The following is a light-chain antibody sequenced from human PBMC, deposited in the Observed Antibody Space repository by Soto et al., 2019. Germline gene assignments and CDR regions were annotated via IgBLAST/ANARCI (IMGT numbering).Light chain of an antibody. V-gene: IGKV3-11*01. CDR1: QSVDTY. Sequence: ATGACRVSQSVDTYLVWYQQKPGQAPRLLIFGASNRASGIPATFSVIVSGTAFTHTIRRLGHADFAAFHSQQGRRSAAVTFAQGTKVDIK. J-gene: IGKJ1*01. CDR3: QQGRRSAAVT. CDR2: GAS.